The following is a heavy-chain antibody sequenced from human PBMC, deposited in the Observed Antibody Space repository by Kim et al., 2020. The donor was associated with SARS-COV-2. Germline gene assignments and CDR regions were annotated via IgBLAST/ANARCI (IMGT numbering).Heavy chain of an antibody. V-gene: IGHV1-18*01. Sequence: ASVKVSCKASGYTFTSYGISWVRQAPGQGLEWMGWISAYNGNTNYAQKLQGRVTMTTDTSTSTAYMELRSLRSDDTAVYYCASSPGGIAAAGTGGYFQHWGQGTLVTVSS. CDR2: ISAYNGNT. D-gene: IGHD6-13*01. CDR3: ASSPGGIAAAGTGGYFQH. CDR1: GYTFTSYG. J-gene: IGHJ1*01.